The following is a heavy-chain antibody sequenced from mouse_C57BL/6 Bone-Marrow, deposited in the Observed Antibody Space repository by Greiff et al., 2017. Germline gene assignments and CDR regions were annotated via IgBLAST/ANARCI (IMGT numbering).Heavy chain of an antibody. V-gene: IGHV5-9-1*02. CDR1: GFTFSSYA. J-gene: IGHJ3*01. CDR3: TRDYYYGSSPFAD. D-gene: IGHD1-1*01. Sequence: EVKLEESGEGLVKPGGSLKLSCAASGFTFSSYAMSWVRQTPEKRLEWVAYISSGGDYIYYADTVKGRFTISRDNARNTLYLQMSSLKSEDTAMYYCTRDYYYGSSPFADWGQGTLVTVSA. CDR2: ISSGGDYI.